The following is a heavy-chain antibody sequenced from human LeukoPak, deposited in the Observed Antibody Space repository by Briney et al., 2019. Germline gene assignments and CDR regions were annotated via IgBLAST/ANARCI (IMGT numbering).Heavy chain of an antibody. Sequence: SETLSLTCSVSGGSISSGGYYWSWIRQHPGRGLEWIGYIHYSGSTFYNPSLKSRLTISVDTSKNQFSLRLSSVTAADTAVYYCARDRSAYSNLDNWGQGTLITVSS. J-gene: IGHJ4*02. D-gene: IGHD3-16*01. CDR3: ARDRSAYSNLDN. CDR1: GGSISSGGYY. CDR2: IHYSGST. V-gene: IGHV4-31*03.